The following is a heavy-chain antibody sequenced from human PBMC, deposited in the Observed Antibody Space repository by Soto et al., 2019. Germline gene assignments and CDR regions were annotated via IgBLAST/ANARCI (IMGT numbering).Heavy chain of an antibody. CDR1: GFTFSDYY. Sequence: QVQLVESGGGLVKPGGSLRLSCAASGFTFSDYYMSWIRQAPGKGLEWVSYISSSGSTIYYADSVKCRFTISRANAKNSLYLQMNRLRAEDTAVYYCARSQYDCWSGYYTLYYWGQGTLVTVSS. CDR3: ARSQYDCWSGYYTLYY. CDR2: ISSSGSTI. D-gene: IGHD3-3*01. V-gene: IGHV3-11*01. J-gene: IGHJ4*02.